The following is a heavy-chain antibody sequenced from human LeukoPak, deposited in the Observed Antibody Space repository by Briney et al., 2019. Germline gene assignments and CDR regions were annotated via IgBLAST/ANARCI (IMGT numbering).Heavy chain of an antibody. CDR2: INPNSGGT. CDR3: ARGPIPPRPDDPTEYYFDY. Sequence: ASVTVSCKASGYTFTGYYMHWVRQAPGQGLEWMGWINPNSGGTNYAQKFQGRATMTRDTSISTAYMELSRLRSDDTAVYYCARGPIPPRPDDPTEYYFDYWGQGTLVTVSS. D-gene: IGHD1-14*01. J-gene: IGHJ4*02. CDR1: GYTFTGYY. V-gene: IGHV1-2*02.